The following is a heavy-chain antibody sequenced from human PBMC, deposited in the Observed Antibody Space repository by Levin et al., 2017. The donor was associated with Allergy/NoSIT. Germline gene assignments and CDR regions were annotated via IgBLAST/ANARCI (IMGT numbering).Heavy chain of an antibody. J-gene: IGHJ6*02. Sequence: QTGGSLRLSCEASGFTFSDYGLNWVRQAPGKGLEWVAVISHDGSIKYYGDSVKGRFTVSRDSSKRVLYLQMNSLRLEDTAIYYCARPLTYGYYYYGMDVWGQGTTVTVSS. V-gene: IGHV3-30*04. CDR2: ISHDGSIK. CDR1: GFTFSDYG. CDR3: ARPLTYGYYYYGMDV. D-gene: IGHD4-17*01.